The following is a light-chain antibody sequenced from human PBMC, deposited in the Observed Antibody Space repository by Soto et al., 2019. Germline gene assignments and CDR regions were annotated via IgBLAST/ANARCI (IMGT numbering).Light chain of an antibody. CDR3: QHYNSYSEA. Sequence: DIQMPQSPSTLSGSVGDRVTITCRAGQTISSWLAWYQQKPGKAPKLLIYKASTLKSGVPSRFSGSGSGTEFTLTISSLQPDDFATYYCQHYNSYSEAFGQGTKVELK. J-gene: IGKJ1*01. CDR1: QTISSW. CDR2: KAS. V-gene: IGKV1-5*03.